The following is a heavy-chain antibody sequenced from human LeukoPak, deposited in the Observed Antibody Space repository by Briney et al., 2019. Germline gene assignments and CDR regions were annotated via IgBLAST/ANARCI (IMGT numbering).Heavy chain of an antibody. J-gene: IGHJ4*02. D-gene: IGHD5-18*01. V-gene: IGHV4-59*01. CDR3: ARVQQLWSLDY. CDR2: IYYSGST. Sequence: SETLSLTCTVSGGSISSYYWSWIRQPPGKGLEWIGYIYYSGSTNYNPSLKSRVTISVDTSKNQFSLKLSSVTAADTAVYYCARVQQLWSLDYWGQGTLVTVSS. CDR1: GGSISSYY.